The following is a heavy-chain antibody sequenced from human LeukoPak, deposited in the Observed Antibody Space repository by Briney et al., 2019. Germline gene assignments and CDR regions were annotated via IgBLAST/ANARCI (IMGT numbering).Heavy chain of an antibody. Sequence: PGGSLRLSCAASGFTFSSYGMHWVRQAPGKGLEWVAFIRYDGSNKYYADSVKGRFTISRDNSKNTLYLQMNSLRAEDTAVYYCAKVARETGSVAGPHYCYYGMDVWGQGTTVTVSS. D-gene: IGHD6-19*01. CDR1: GFTFSSYG. V-gene: IGHV3-30*02. CDR2: IRYDGSNK. J-gene: IGHJ6*02. CDR3: AKVARETGSVAGPHYCYYGMDV.